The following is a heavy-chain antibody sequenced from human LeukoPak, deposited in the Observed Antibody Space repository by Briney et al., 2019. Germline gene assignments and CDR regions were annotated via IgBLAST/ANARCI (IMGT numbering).Heavy chain of an antibody. V-gene: IGHV3-23*01. CDR2: ISGSGGST. CDR1: GFTFSSYA. CDR3: AKDMRQWLVSSPDY. Sequence: GGSLRLSCAASGFTFSSYAMSWVRQAPGKGLEWVSAISGSGGSTYYADSVKGRFTISRDNSKNTLYLQMNSLRAEDTALYYCAKDMRQWLVSSPDYWGQGTLVTVSS. J-gene: IGHJ4*02. D-gene: IGHD6-19*01.